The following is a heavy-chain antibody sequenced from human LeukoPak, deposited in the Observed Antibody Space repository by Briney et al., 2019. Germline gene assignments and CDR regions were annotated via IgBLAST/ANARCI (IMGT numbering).Heavy chain of an antibody. CDR1: GGSISSYY. Sequence: SETLSLTCTVSGGSISSYYLSWMRQLPGKGLEWIGYFYHSGDTNYNPSLQGRVTMSIDTSKNQFSLKLTSVTAADTAVYYCARSLSSSRFSLWKYWGQGTLVTVSS. V-gene: IGHV4-59*01. D-gene: IGHD6-13*01. CDR2: FYHSGDT. J-gene: IGHJ4*02. CDR3: ARSLSSSRFSLWKY.